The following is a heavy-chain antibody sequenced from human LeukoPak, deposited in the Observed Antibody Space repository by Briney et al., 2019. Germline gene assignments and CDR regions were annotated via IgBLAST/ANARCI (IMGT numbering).Heavy chain of an antibody. CDR3: AREYVGATMADY. J-gene: IGHJ4*02. Sequence: GASVKVSFKASGGTFISYAISWVRQAPGQGVEWMGRIIPILGIANYAQKFQGRVTITADKSTSTAYMELSSLRSEDTAVYYCAREYVGATMADYWGQGTLVTVSS. CDR2: IIPILGIA. CDR1: GGTFISYA. D-gene: IGHD1-26*01. V-gene: IGHV1-69*04.